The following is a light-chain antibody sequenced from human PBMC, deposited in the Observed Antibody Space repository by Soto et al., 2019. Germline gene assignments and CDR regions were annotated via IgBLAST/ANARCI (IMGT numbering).Light chain of an antibody. CDR1: SSDVGGYNF. CDR2: EVS. Sequence: QSALTQPASVSGSLGQSITISCTGTSSDVGGYNFVSWYQQHPGKAPKLMIYEVSHRPSGVSNRFSGSKSGNTASLTISGLHAEYEADYYCSSYTTSGTYVFGTGTKLTVL. J-gene: IGLJ1*01. V-gene: IGLV2-14*01. CDR3: SSYTTSGTYV.